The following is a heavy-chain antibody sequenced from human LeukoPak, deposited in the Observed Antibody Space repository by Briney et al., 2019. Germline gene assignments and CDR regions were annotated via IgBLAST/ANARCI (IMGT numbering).Heavy chain of an antibody. CDR3: TRGGLGIAVAVPNY. D-gene: IGHD6-19*01. V-gene: IGHV3-49*04. CDR1: GFTFGDYA. J-gene: IGHJ4*02. Sequence: GGSLRLSCTASGFTFGDYAMSWVRQAPGKGLDWVGFIRSKAYGGTTEYAASVKGRFTISRDDSKSIAYLQMNSLKTEDTAVYYCTRGGLGIAVAVPNYWGQGTLVTVSS. CDR2: IRSKAYGGTT.